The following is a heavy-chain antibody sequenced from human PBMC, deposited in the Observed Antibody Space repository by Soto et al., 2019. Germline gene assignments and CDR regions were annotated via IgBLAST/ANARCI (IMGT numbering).Heavy chain of an antibody. V-gene: IGHV3-33*01. CDR3: ARGDNIVVVVAATLDY. CDR1: GFTFSSYG. J-gene: IGHJ4*02. D-gene: IGHD2-15*01. Sequence: QVQLVESGGGGVQPGRSLRLSCAASGFTFSSYGMHWVRQAPGKGLEWVAVIWYDGSNKYYADSVKGRFPISRDNSKNTQYLQMSSLRAEETAVYYCARGDNIVVVVAATLDYWGQGTLVTVSS. CDR2: IWYDGSNK.